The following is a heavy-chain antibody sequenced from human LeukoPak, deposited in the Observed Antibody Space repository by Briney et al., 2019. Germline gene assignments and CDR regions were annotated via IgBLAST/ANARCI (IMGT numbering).Heavy chain of an antibody. D-gene: IGHD5-24*01. V-gene: IGHV3-7*04. Sequence: GGSLRLSCAASGFTFGSYWMNWVRQAPGKGLEWVANTNQAGTEKYYVDSVKGRFTISRDNAKNSLFLQMNSLRAEDTAVYSCARVRGGYYFDYWGQGTLVTVSS. CDR2: TNQAGTEK. CDR3: ARVRGGYYFDY. CDR1: GFTFGSYW. J-gene: IGHJ4*02.